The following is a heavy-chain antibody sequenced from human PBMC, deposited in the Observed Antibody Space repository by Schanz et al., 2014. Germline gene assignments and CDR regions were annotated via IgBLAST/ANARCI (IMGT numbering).Heavy chain of an antibody. CDR2: IGGFDGNT. CDR3: ARDRDQWDGNYLDY. J-gene: IGHJ4*02. Sequence: QVQLVQSGAEVKTPGASVMISCKTSGYTLTTYFIHWVRQAPGQGLEWMGWIGGFDGNTNFAQKFQGRVTMTTDTSTSTVYMELRSLTSDDSAVYYCARDRDQWDGNYLDYWGQGTLVTVSS. CDR1: GYTLTTYF. D-gene: IGHD1-26*01. V-gene: IGHV1-18*04.